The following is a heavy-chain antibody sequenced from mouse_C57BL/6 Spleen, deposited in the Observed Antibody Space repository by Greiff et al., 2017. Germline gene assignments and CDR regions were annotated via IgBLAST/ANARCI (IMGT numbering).Heavy chain of an antibody. CDR2: ISYSGST. CDR3: ARGGPYDGYYGYFDY. Sequence: VQLKESGPGMVKPSQSLSLTCTVTGYSITSGYDWHWIRHFPGNKLEWMGYISYSGSTNYNPSLKSRISITHDTSKNHFFLKLNSVTTEDTATYYCARGGPYDGYYGYFDYWGQGTTLTVSS. D-gene: IGHD2-3*01. J-gene: IGHJ2*01. CDR1: GYSITSGYD. V-gene: IGHV3-1*01.